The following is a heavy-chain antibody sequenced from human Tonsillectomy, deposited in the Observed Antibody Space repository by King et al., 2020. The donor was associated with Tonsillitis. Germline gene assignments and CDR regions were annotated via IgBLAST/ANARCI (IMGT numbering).Heavy chain of an antibody. J-gene: IGHJ4*02. Sequence: VQLQESGPGLVKPSETLSLTCAVSGYSISSGYYWGWIRQPPGKGLEWIGNIYHSGNTYYNPSLKSRVTISVDTSKNQFSLKLSSVTAADTAVYYCARVSNDWNFDYWGQGNLVTV. CDR3: ARVSNDWNFDY. D-gene: IGHD3-9*01. CDR2: IYHSGNT. CDR1: GYSISSGYY. V-gene: IGHV4-38-2*01.